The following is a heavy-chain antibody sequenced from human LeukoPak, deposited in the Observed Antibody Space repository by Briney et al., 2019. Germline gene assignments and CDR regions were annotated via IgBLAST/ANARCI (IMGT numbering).Heavy chain of an antibody. CDR1: GFTFSSYS. J-gene: IGHJ4*02. CDR3: ARSSFRDDYFAY. V-gene: IGHV3-21*01. CDR2: ISSSSSYI. D-gene: IGHD3-10*01. Sequence: GGSLRLSCAASGFTFSSYSMNWVRQAPGKGLEWVSSISSSSSYIYYADSVKGRFTISRDNAKNSLYLQMNSLRAEDTAVYYCARSSFRDDYFAYWGQGTLVTVPS.